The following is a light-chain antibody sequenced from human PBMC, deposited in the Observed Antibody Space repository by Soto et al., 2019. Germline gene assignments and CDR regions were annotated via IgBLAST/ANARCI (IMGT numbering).Light chain of an antibody. V-gene: IGKV1-39*01. CDR2: AAD. Sequence: HLTQAPSLLSASVGDRVTITCRASPSNGSYLNWYQHKPGEAPKLLIFAADTLKSGVPSRFSGSGFNKEFTLTVTSLQPEDFATYYCQQNYDVPYTFGLGTRVEIK. CDR3: QQNYDVPYT. J-gene: IGKJ2*01. CDR1: PSNGSY.